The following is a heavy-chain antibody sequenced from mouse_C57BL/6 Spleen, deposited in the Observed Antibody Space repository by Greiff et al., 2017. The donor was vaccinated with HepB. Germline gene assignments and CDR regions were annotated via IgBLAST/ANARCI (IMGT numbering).Heavy chain of an antibody. V-gene: IGHV5-16*01. D-gene: IGHD1-1*01. J-gene: IGHJ2*01. CDR3: ARGGNYYYGSSFYFDY. CDR1: GFTFSDYY. Sequence: EVKLVESEGGLVQPGSSMKLSCTASGFTFSDYYMAWVRQVPEKGLEWVANINYDGSSTYYLDSLKSRFIISRDTAKNILYLQMSSLKSEDTATYYCARGGNYYYGSSFYFDYWGQGTTLTVSS. CDR2: INYDGSST.